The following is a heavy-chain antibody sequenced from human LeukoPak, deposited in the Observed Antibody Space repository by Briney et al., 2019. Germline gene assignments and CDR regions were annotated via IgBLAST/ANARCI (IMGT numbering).Heavy chain of an antibody. Sequence: GGSLRLSCATSGCTFSSYAISWVRQAPGKGLEWVSAISGSGGSTYYADSVKGRFTISRDNSKNTSYLQMNSLRAEDTTVYYCAKTKLGYCSGGSCYSRHYRLDYWGQGTLLTVSS. D-gene: IGHD2-15*01. CDR1: GCTFSSYA. J-gene: IGHJ4*02. V-gene: IGHV3-23*01. CDR2: ISGSGGST. CDR3: AKTKLGYCSGGSCYSRHYRLDY.